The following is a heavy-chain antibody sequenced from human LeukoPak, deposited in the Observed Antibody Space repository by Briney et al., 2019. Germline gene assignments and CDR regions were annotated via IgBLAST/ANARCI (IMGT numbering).Heavy chain of an antibody. D-gene: IGHD6-13*01. CDR2: ISYDGDNR. CDR3: ARGGMKPSSRWGLAAALDY. Sequence: PGGSLRLTCTASGLTFSDFFMHWVRQAPGKGLEWVALISYDGDNRYYADSVRGRFTISRDNSRNMLYLQVDSLEPEDTALYYCARGGMKPSSRWGLAAALDYWGQGTLVTVSP. V-gene: IGHV3-30-3*01. J-gene: IGHJ4*02. CDR1: GLTFSDFF.